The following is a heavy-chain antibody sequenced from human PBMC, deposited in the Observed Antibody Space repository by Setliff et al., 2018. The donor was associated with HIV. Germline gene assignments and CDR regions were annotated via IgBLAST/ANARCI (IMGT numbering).Heavy chain of an antibody. V-gene: IGHV1-18*01. D-gene: IGHD6-13*01. CDR2: ISTYSDET. CDR3: ASPPLETEQHRSSWYFDY. Sequence: ASVKVSCKPSGYTFTAYGLSWVRQAPGQGLEWMGWISTYSDETSYAQKLQGRVTMTTDTSTSTAYMELRRLTFDDTAVYYCASPPLETEQHRSSWYFDYWGQGTLVTVSS. CDR1: GYTFTAYG. J-gene: IGHJ4*02.